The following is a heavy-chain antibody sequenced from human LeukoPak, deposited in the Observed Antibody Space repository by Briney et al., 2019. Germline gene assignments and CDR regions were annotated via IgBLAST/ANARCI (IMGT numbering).Heavy chain of an antibody. V-gene: IGHV3-23*01. J-gene: IGHJ4*02. CDR3: AKDGFDWNDRTYYFDY. CDR2: ISGSGGST. D-gene: IGHD1-1*01. CDR1: GFTFSSYA. Sequence: PGRSLRLSCAASGFTFSSYAMSWFRQAPGKGLEWVSAISGSGGSTYYADSVKGRFTISRDNSKNTLYLQMNSLRAEDTAVYYCAKDGFDWNDRTYYFDYWGQGTLVTVSS.